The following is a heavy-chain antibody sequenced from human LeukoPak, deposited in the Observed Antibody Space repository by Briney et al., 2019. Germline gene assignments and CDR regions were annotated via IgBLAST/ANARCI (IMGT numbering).Heavy chain of an antibody. CDR3: ARDFKYYGSSGYYAFDI. V-gene: IGHV4-31*03. CDR1: GGSISSGGYY. D-gene: IGHD3-22*01. Sequence: PSETLSLTCTVSGGSISSGGYYWSWIRQHPGKGLEWIGYIYYSASTYYNPSLKSRVTISVDTSKNQFSLKLSSVTAADTAVYYCARDFKYYGSSGYYAFDIWGQGTMVTVSS. J-gene: IGHJ3*02. CDR2: IYYSAST.